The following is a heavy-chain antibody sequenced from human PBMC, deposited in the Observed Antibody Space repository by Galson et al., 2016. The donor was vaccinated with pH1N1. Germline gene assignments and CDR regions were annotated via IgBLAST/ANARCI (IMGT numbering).Heavy chain of an antibody. CDR2: ISGSGFTT. CDR3: AKGGHYSSFGY. D-gene: IGHD4-11*01. CDR1: GLTFSSYA. J-gene: IGHJ4*02. Sequence: SLRLSCAASGLTFSSYAMSWVRQAPGKGLEWVSTISGSGFTTFFADSVKGRFTISRDNSKTTFHLQLNSLRAEDTAIYYCAKGGHYSSFGYWGQGALVTVSS. V-gene: IGHV3-23*01.